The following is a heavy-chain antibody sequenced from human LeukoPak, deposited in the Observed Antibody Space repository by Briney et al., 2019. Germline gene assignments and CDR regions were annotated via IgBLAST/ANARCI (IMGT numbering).Heavy chain of an antibody. CDR1: GFTFSSYG. CDR2: ISYDGSNK. CDR3: AKVRWSSSHYFDY. V-gene: IGHV3-30*18. Sequence: GGSLRLSCAASGFTFSSYGMHWVRQAPGKGREGGAVISYDGSNKYYADSVKGRFTISRDNSKNTLYLQMNSLRAEDTAVYYCAKVRWSSSHYFDYWGQGTLVTVSS. J-gene: IGHJ4*02. D-gene: IGHD6-19*01.